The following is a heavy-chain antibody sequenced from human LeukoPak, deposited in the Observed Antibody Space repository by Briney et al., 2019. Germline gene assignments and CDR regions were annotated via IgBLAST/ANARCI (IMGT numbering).Heavy chain of an antibody. J-gene: IGHJ5*02. CDR2: IYYSGST. Sequence: SETLSLTCTVSGGSISSYYWSWIRQPPGKGLEWIGYIYYSGSTNYNPSLKSRVTISVDTSKNQFSLKLSSVTAADTAVYYCARVPHFGDYGWFDPWGQGTLVTVSS. V-gene: IGHV4-59*08. CDR3: ARVPHFGDYGWFDP. D-gene: IGHD4-17*01. CDR1: GGSISSYY.